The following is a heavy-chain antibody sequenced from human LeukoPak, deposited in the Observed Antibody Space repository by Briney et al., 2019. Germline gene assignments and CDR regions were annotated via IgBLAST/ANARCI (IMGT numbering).Heavy chain of an antibody. J-gene: IGHJ6*02. CDR1: GFTFSDYY. D-gene: IGHD6-13*01. Sequence: MTGGSLRLSCAASGFTFSDYYMSWIRQAPGKGLEWVSYISSSGSTIYYADSVKGRFTISRDNAKNSLYLQMNSLRAQHTAVYYCARDRAYSSSSAYYYYGMDVWGQGTTVTVSS. V-gene: IGHV3-11*01. CDR3: ARDRAYSSSSAYYYYGMDV. CDR2: ISSSGSTI.